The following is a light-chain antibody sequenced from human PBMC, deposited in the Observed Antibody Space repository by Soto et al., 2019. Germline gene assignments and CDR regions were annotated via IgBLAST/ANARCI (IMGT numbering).Light chain of an antibody. Sequence: DIQMTQTPSTLSASLGDRVTITCRASQSISNRLAWYQQKPGKAPKLLIYKASSLESGVPSRFSGSGSGTEFTLTISSLQPDDFATYYCQQYNSYSVTFGQGTKVDIK. CDR2: KAS. CDR1: QSISNR. CDR3: QQYNSYSVT. J-gene: IGKJ1*01. V-gene: IGKV1-5*03.